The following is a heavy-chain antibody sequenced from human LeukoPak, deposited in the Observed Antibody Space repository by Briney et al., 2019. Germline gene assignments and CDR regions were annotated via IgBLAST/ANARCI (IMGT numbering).Heavy chain of an antibody. D-gene: IGHD5-24*01. Sequence: GDSVKVSCKASEYPFSGYYIHWVRHAPGQGLEWVGWINPKSGGTNYAQRFQGRVTMTSVTSSSTAYMELSRLRSDDTAIYFCARGGATGFFDLWGQGRMVTVS. CDR3: ARGGATGFFDL. V-gene: IGHV1-2*02. CDR1: EYPFSGYY. J-gene: IGHJ3*01. CDR2: INPKSGGT.